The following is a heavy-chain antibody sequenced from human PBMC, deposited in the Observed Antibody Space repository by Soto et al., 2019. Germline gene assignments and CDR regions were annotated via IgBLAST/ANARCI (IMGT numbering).Heavy chain of an antibody. J-gene: IGHJ4*02. CDR2: ISGSGGST. CDR1: GFTFSSYA. V-gene: IGHV3-23*01. D-gene: IGHD6-19*01. CDR3: ASRSSGWYFDY. Sequence: EVQLLESGGGLVQPGGSLRLSCAASGFTFSSYAMNWVRQGPGKGLEWVSVISGSGGSTYYADSVKGRFTISRDNSKNTLYLQMNSLRAGDTAVYYCASRSSGWYFDYWGQGTLVTVSS.